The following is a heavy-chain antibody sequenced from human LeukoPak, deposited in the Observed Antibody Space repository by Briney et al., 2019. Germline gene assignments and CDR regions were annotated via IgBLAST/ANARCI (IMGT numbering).Heavy chain of an antibody. V-gene: IGHV4-59*01. D-gene: IGHD6-19*01. J-gene: IGHJ5*02. Sequence: PSETLSLTCTVSGGSISSYYWSWIRQPPGKGLEWIGYIYYSGSTNYNPSLKSRVTISVDTSKNQFSLKLSSVTAADTAVYYCARDLAVAGRGHWFDPWGQGTLVTVSS. CDR1: GGSISSYY. CDR2: IYYSGST. CDR3: ARDLAVAGRGHWFDP.